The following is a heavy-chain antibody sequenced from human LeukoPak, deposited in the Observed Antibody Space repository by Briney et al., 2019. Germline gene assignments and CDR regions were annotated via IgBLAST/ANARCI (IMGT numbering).Heavy chain of an antibody. Sequence: ASVKVSCKASGYTFTSYDINWVRQAPGQGLEWMGWMNPNSGNTGYAQKFQGRVTMTRNTSISTAYMELSSLRSEDTAVYYCARGLSYYDILTGYYVHAFDIWGQGTMVTVSS. D-gene: IGHD3-9*01. V-gene: IGHV1-8*01. CDR1: GYTFTSYD. CDR2: MNPNSGNT. J-gene: IGHJ3*02. CDR3: ARGLSYYDILTGYYVHAFDI.